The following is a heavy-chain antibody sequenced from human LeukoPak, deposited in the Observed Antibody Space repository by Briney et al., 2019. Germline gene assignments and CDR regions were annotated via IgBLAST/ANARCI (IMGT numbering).Heavy chain of an antibody. J-gene: IGHJ4*02. V-gene: IGHV3-21*01. Sequence: GGSLRLSCAASGFTFGDYAIHWVRQAPGKGLEWVSSISSSSSYIYYADSVKGRFTISRDNAKNALYLQMNSLRAEDTAVYYCARGSRDDYSNPPFDYWGQGTLVTVSS. D-gene: IGHD4-11*01. CDR1: GFTFGDYA. CDR2: ISSSSSYI. CDR3: ARGSRDDYSNPPFDY.